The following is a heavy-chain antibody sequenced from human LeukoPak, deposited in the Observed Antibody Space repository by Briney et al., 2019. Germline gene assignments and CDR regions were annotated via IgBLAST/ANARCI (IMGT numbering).Heavy chain of an antibody. Sequence: PSETLSLTCTVSGGSISSGSYYWSWIRQPAGKGLEWIGRIYTSGSTNYNPSLKSRVTISVDTSKNQFSLKLSSVTAADTAVYYCARVDSRLWFGDSFDYWGQGTLVTVSS. D-gene: IGHD3-10*01. CDR2: IYTSGST. J-gene: IGHJ4*02. CDR3: ARVDSRLWFGDSFDY. V-gene: IGHV4-61*02. CDR1: GGSISSGSYY.